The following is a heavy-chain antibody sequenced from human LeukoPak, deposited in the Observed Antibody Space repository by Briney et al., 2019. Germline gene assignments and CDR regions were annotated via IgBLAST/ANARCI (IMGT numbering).Heavy chain of an antibody. CDR3: ARAPYCGGDCYRHFDY. J-gene: IGHJ4*02. CDR2: IIPILGTA. V-gene: IGHV1-69*05. Sequence: GSSVKLSCKASGGTFSSYAISWVRQAPGQGLEWMGGIIPILGTANYAQKFQGRVTITTDESTSTAYMELSSLRSEDTAVYYCARAPYCGGDCYRHFDYWGQGTLVTVSS. CDR1: GGTFSSYA. D-gene: IGHD2-21*02.